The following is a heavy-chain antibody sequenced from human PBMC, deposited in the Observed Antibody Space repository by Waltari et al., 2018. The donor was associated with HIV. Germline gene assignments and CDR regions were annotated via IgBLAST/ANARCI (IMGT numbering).Heavy chain of an antibody. CDR2: IYHSGIT. J-gene: IGHJ4*02. Sequence: QLQLQESGPGLVKPSETLSLTCTVSGGSISSSNYFWGWIRQPPGKGLECIGSIYHSGITYYNPSLKSRVTISVDTSKSQFSLKLSSVTAADTAVYYCASTGYTYGLDYWGQGTLVTVSS. CDR1: GGSISSSNYF. CDR3: ASTGYTYGLDY. V-gene: IGHV4-39*01. D-gene: IGHD5-18*01.